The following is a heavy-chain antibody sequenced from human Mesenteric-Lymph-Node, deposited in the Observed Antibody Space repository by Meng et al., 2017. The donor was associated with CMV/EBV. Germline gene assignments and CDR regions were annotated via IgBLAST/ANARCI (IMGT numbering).Heavy chain of an antibody. D-gene: IGHD5-24*01. CDR1: GF. J-gene: IGHJ2*01. CDR3: ARDPTKRNWYFDL. CDR2: ISGSGDST. Sequence: GESLKISCAASGFMSWVRQAPGKGLEWVSAISGSGDSTYYADSVKGRFTISRDNSKNSLYLQMNNLRAEDTAVYYCARDPTKRNWYFDLWGRGTLVTVSS. V-gene: IGHV3-23*01.